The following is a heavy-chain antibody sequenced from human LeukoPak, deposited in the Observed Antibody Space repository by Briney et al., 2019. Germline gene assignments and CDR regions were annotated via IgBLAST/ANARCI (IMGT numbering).Heavy chain of an antibody. CDR3: ARDRGYFDL. Sequence: SETPSLTCTVSGGSINNYYWSWIRQPPGKGLEWIGYIYYSGTINYNPSLASRVTISVDTSTNQFSLKLSSVTAADTAVYFCARDRGYFDLWGRGTLVTVSS. CDR1: GGSINNYY. CDR2: IYYSGTI. J-gene: IGHJ2*01. V-gene: IGHV4-59*01.